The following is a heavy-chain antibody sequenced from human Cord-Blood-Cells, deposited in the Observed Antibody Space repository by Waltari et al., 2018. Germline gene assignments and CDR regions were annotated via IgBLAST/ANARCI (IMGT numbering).Heavy chain of an antibody. CDR2: IKQSGST. CDR3: AGSSYYGSGSPYLLLDY. V-gene: IGHV4-34*01. CDR1: GGSFSGYY. Sequence: QVQLQQWGAGLLKPSETLSLTCAVYGGSFSGYYWSWIRQPPGKGLEWIGEIKQSGSTNYNPSLKSRVTISVDTSKSQFSLKLSSVTAADTAVYYCAGSSYYGSGSPYLLLDYWGQGTLVTVSS. D-gene: IGHD3-10*01. J-gene: IGHJ4*02.